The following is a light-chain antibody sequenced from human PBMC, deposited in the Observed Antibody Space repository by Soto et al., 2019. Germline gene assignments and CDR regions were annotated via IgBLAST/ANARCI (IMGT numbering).Light chain of an antibody. V-gene: IGLV2-14*01. CDR3: SSYTTSSTYV. J-gene: IGLJ1*01. CDR1: SSDFGYYDY. CDR2: EVS. Sequence: QSALTQPASVSGSPGQSITISCTGTSSDFGYYDYVSWYQQHPDKAPKLMIYEVSNRPSGVSNRFSGSKSGNTASLTISGLQAEDEADYYCSSYTTSSTYVFGTGTKVTVL.